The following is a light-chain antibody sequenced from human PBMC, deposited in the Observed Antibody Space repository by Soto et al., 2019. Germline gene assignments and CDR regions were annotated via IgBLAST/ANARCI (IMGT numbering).Light chain of an antibody. V-gene: IGKV3-20*01. CDR3: QQYVSSPRT. CDR2: GAS. J-gene: IGKJ1*01. CDR1: QIVSRSY. Sequence: DIVLTQSPGPLSLSPGDRATLSCRASQIVSRSYLAWYRQQPGPAPRPTMYGASNRATGLPDRFNGSWSGTDCTLTISGLEPEDVSVYYCQQYVSSPRTFGQGTKVDIK.